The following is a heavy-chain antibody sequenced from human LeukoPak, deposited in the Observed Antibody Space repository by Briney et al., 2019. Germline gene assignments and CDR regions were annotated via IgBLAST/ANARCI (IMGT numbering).Heavy chain of an antibody. D-gene: IGHD2-2*01. CDR1: GGSISSGGYY. V-gene: IGHV4-30-2*01. CDR3: AIARYCSSTSCSLDY. CDR2: IYHSGST. Sequence: PSETLSLTCTVSGGSISSGGYYWSWIRQPPGKGLEWIGYIYHSGSTYYNPSLKSRVTISVDRSKNQFSLKLSSVTAADTAVYYCAIARYCSSTSCSLDYWGQGTLVTVSS. J-gene: IGHJ4*02.